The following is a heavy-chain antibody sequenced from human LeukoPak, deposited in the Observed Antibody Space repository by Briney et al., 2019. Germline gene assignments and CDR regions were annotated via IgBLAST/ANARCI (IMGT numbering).Heavy chain of an antibody. CDR2: INPNSGGT. CDR3: ARVSSNWDTYFHY. Sequence: ASVKVSSKASGYTFTDYYIHGVRQAPGQGLEWMGWINPNSGGTNYAQKFQGRVTMTRDTSISTAYMELSGLRSDDTAVFYCARVSSNWDTYFHYWGQGSLVTVSS. J-gene: IGHJ4*02. D-gene: IGHD7-27*01. V-gene: IGHV1-2*02. CDR1: GYTFTDYY.